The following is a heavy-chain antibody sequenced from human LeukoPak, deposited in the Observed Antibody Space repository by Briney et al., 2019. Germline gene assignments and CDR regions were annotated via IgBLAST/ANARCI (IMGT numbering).Heavy chain of an antibody. CDR3: ALGYCTNGVCSAGYFDY. Sequence: PSETLSLTCAVSGYSISSGYYWGWIRQPPGKGLEWIGSIYHSGSTYYNPSLKSRVTISVDTSKNQFSLKLSSVTAADTAVYYCALGYCTNGVCSAGYFDYGGQGTLVTVSS. D-gene: IGHD2-8*01. J-gene: IGHJ4*02. V-gene: IGHV4-38-2*01. CDR2: IYHSGST. CDR1: GYSISSGYY.